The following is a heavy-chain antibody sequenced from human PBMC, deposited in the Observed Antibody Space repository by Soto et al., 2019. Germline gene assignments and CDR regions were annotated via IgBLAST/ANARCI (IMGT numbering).Heavy chain of an antibody. CDR1: GFTFSSYA. CDR3: AKEGGKYYDFWSGYYTGRFYYGMDV. V-gene: IGHV3-23*01. J-gene: IGHJ6*02. D-gene: IGHD3-3*01. Sequence: GGSLRLSCAASGFTFSSYAMSWVRQAPGKGLEWVSAISGSGGSTYYADSVKGRFTISRDNSKNTPYLQMNSLRAEDTAVYYCAKEGGKYYDFWSGYYTGRFYYGMDVWGQGTTVTVSS. CDR2: ISGSGGST.